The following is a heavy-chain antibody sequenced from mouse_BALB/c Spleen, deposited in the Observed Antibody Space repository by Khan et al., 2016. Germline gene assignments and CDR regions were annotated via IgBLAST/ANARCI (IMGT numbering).Heavy chain of an antibody. CDR3: ARSGTTATAWFAY. J-gene: IGHJ3*01. Sequence: QVQLQQSGAELVMPGASVKMSCKAAGYTFTDYWMHWVKQRPGQGLEWIGAIDTSDSYTSYNQKFKGKATLTVDESSSTAYMQLSSLTSEDSAVXYAARSGTTATAWFAYWGQGTLVTVSA. CDR1: GYTFTDYW. D-gene: IGHD1-2*01. V-gene: IGHV1-69*01. CDR2: IDTSDSYT.